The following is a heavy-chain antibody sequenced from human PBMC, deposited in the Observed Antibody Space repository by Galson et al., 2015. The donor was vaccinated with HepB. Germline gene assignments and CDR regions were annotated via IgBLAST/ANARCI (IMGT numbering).Heavy chain of an antibody. D-gene: IGHD3-10*01. V-gene: IGHV5-10-1*01. J-gene: IGHJ4*02. CDR3: ASRHSYFRSGTWYNVADY. CDR1: GYTFTAFW. Sequence: SGAEVKKPGESLRISCKGSGYTFTAFWISWVRQIPGKGLEWMGRIHPSDSYTDYSPCFQGHVSMSVHKSTTTAYLQWSSLKASNPAMYYCASRHSYFRSGTWYNVADYWGQGTLVSVSS. CDR2: IHPSDSYT.